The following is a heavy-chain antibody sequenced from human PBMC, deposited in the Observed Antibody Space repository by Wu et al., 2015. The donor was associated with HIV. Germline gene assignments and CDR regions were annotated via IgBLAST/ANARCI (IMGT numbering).Heavy chain of an antibody. J-gene: IGHJ6*03. CDR2: INPNSGGT. Sequence: QVQLVQSGAEVKKPGASVKVSCKASGYTFTGYYMHWVRQAPGQGLEWMGWINPNSGGTNYAQKFQGRVTMTRDTSISTAYMELSRLRSEDTAVYYCARASQWELPIDYYYMDVWGKGTTGHRLL. D-gene: IGHD1-26*01. CDR3: ARASQWELPIDYYYMDV. V-gene: IGHV1-2*02. CDR1: GYTFTGYY.